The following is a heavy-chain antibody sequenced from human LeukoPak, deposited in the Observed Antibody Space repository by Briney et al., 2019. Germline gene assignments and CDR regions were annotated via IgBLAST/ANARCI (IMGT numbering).Heavy chain of an antibody. CDR3: VREDTPATANY. V-gene: IGHV3-23*01. D-gene: IGHD2-21*02. Sequence: GGSLRLSCAASGFNFANHAMSWVRQTPGKGLEWVSAISGGGDITYYADSVTGRLTISRDNSKGTLFLQMHSLRPGDTAVYYCVREDTPATANYWGQGTLVTISS. J-gene: IGHJ4*02. CDR1: GFNFANHA. CDR2: ISGGGDIT.